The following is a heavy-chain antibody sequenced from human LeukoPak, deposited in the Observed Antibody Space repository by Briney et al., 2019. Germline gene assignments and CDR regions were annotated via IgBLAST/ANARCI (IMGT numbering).Heavy chain of an antibody. D-gene: IGHD1-26*01. CDR1: GGSISNNYY. J-gene: IGHJ4*01. V-gene: IGHV4-39*01. CDR3: AKHSGGSYYDFDA. Sequence: SETLSITCTVSGGSISNNYYWGWIRQPPGKGLEWIGTIYFAGSTPYNPSLRCRVIISVDTSKTQFSLQLFSVTATDSAQYYCAKHSGGSYYDFDAWGHVTLVTVSS. CDR2: IYFAGST.